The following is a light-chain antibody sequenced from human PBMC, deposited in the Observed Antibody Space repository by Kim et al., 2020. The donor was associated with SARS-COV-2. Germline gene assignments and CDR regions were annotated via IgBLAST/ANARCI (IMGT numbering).Light chain of an antibody. J-gene: IGKJ1*01. Sequence: EIVLTQSPGTLSLSPGERATLSCRASQSVSSSYLAWYQQNPGPAPRLLIYGSSSRATGIPDRFSGSGSGTDFTLTISSLETEHFAVYYCKQYGSWWTFGQGTKVDIK. V-gene: IGKV3-20*01. CDR2: GSS. CDR1: QSVSSSY. CDR3: KQYGSWWT.